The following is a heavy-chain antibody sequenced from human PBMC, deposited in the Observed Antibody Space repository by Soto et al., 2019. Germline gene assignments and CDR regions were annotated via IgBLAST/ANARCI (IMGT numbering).Heavy chain of an antibody. D-gene: IGHD2-15*01. J-gene: IGHJ4*02. Sequence: QLQLQESGPGLVKPSETLSLTCTVSGGSISSSSYYWGWIRQPPGQGLEWIGSIYYSGSTHYNPSIKSRGTISLDTSKNQFSLMLSSVTAADTAVYYCARGEGGTSIFGYWGQGTLVTVSS. CDR3: ARGEGGTSIFGY. V-gene: IGHV4-39*01. CDR1: GGSISSSSYY. CDR2: IYYSGST.